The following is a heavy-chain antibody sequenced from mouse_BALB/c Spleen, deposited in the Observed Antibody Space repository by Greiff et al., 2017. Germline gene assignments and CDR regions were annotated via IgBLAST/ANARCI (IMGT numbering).Heavy chain of an antibody. CDR1: GYTFTSYY. J-gene: IGHJ4*01. V-gene: IGHV1S56*01. Sequence: LVKPGASVRISCKASGYTFTSYYIHWVKQRPGQGLEWIGWIYPGNVNTKYNEKFKGKATLTADKSSSTAYMQLSSLTSEDSAVYFCARSDWDDYAMDYWGQGTSVTVSS. CDR3: ARSDWDDYAMDY. D-gene: IGHD4-1*01. CDR2: IYPGNVNT.